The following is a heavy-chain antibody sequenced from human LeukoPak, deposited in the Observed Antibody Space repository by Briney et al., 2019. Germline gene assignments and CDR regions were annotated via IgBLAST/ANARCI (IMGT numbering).Heavy chain of an antibody. CDR1: GGSISSGSYY. CDR2: IYNSGST. D-gene: IGHD3-10*02. V-gene: IGHV4-39*01. J-gene: IGHJ5*02. CDR3: ARHPLKPYVSDWFDP. Sequence: KPSETLSLTCTVSGGSISSGSYYWGWIRQPPGKGLEWIGSIYNSGSTYYNPSLKSRVTISVDTSKNQFSLKLTSVTDTDTAVYYCARHPLKPYVSDWFDPWGQGTLGTVSS.